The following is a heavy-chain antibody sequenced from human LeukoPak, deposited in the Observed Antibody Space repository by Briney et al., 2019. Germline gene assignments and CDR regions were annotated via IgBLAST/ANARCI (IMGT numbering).Heavy chain of an antibody. D-gene: IGHD2-15*01. V-gene: IGHV3-15*01. CDR2: IKSRVDGGTA. CDR1: GFTFTKAY. J-gene: IGHJ4*02. Sequence: PGGSLRLSCAASGFTFTKAYMSWVRQAPGKGLEWVGRIKSRVDGGTADFAAPVKGRFTMSRDDSKNMLYLQLNSLKSEDTAVYYCTTGWLDYWGQGSLVTVSS. CDR3: TTGWLDY.